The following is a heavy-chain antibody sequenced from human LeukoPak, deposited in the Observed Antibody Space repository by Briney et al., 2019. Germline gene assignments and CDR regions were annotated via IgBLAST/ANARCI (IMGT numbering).Heavy chain of an antibody. CDR3: ARDREDAFDI. CDR2: ISSSSSYI. J-gene: IGHJ3*02. Sequence: GGSLRLSCAASAFTFSSYSMNWVRQAPGKGLEWVSSISSSSSYIYYADSVKGRFTISRDNAKNSLYLQMNSLRAEDTAVYYCARDREDAFDIWGQETMVTVSS. V-gene: IGHV3-21*01. CDR1: AFTFSSYS. D-gene: IGHD1-26*01.